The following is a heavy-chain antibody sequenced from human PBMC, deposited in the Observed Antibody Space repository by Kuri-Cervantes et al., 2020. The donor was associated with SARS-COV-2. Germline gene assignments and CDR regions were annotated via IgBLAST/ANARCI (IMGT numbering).Heavy chain of an antibody. CDR2: INPNSGGT. D-gene: IGHD4-17*01. V-gene: IGHV1-2*02. CDR1: GYTFTGYY. Sequence: ASVKVSCKASGYTFTGYYMHWVRQAPGQGLEWMGWINPNSGGTNYAQKFQGRVTMTRDTSINTAYMELSRLRSDDTAVCYCARVGFGDYEIDYWGQGTLVTVSS. J-gene: IGHJ4*02. CDR3: ARVGFGDYEIDY.